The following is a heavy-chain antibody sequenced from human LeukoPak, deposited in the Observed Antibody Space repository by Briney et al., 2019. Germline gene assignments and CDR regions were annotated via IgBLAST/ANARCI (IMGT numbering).Heavy chain of an antibody. CDR2: IRYDGNNK. CDR1: GFPFSYYG. V-gene: IGHV3-30*02. CDR3: AKLISPYDY. J-gene: IGHJ4*02. Sequence: PGGSLRLSCAASGFPFSYYGMHWVGQAPGKGLEWVAFIRYDGNNKYYAESVKGRFTIARDNSKNTLYLQMNSLRAEDTAVYYCAKLISPYDYWGQGTLVLVSS.